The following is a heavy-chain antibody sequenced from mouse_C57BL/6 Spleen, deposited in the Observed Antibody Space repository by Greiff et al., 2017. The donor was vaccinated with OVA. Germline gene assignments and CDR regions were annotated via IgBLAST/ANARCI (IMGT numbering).Heavy chain of an antibody. V-gene: IGHV1-42*01. D-gene: IGHD1-1*01. CDR1: GYSFTGYY. J-gene: IGHJ2*01. CDR2: INPSTGGT. CDR3: ARWITTVAAVDD. Sequence: EVQLQQSGPELVKPGASVKISCKASGYSFTGYYVNWVKQSPEKSLEWIGEINPSTGGTTYNQKFKAKATLTVDKSSSTAYMQLKSLTSEDSAVYYCARWITTVAAVDDWGQGTTLTVSS.